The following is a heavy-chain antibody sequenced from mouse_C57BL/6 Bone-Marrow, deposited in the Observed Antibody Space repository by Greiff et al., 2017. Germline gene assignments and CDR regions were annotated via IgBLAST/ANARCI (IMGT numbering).Heavy chain of an antibody. CDR3: TRRRSYVYYAMDV. J-gene: IGHJ4*01. CDR2: IHPNSGST. Sequence: QVQLQQPGAELVKPGASVKLSCKASGYTFTSYWMHWVKQRPGQGLEWIGMIHPNSGSTNYNEKFKGKATLTVDKSSSTAYMQLSSLTSEDTAVYYCTRRRSYVYYAMDVWGQGTSVTVSS. D-gene: IGHD1-1*01. V-gene: IGHV1-64*01. CDR1: GYTFTSYW.